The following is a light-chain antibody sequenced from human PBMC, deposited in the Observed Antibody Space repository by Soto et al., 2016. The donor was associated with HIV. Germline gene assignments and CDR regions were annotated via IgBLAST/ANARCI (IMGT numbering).Light chain of an antibody. J-gene: IGKJ1*01. CDR2: AAS. CDR1: QGIRNS. Sequence: DIQMTQSPSSLSASVGDRVTITCRASQGIRNSLAWYQHKPGKAPKLLLYAASSLQSGVPSRFSGGRSGTDYTLTIISLQPEDFATYYCQHYYSTPRTFGQGTKVE. V-gene: IGKV1-NL1*01. CDR3: QHYYSTPRT.